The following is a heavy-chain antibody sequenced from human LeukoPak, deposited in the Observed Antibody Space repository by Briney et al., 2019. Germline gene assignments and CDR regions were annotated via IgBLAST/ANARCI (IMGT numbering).Heavy chain of an antibody. CDR1: GFTFSNFA. Sequence: PGGSLRLSCAASGFTFSNFAMSWFRQAPGRGLEWVSAAGTATDTSYADSVKARFTISRDNSKNTLYLQMNNLGAEDTAVYYCAKEGSRRRFDFGSWGRGTLVTVSS. CDR3: AKEGSRRRFDFGS. V-gene: IGHV3-23*01. CDR2: AGTATDT. J-gene: IGHJ4*02. D-gene: IGHD3-16*01.